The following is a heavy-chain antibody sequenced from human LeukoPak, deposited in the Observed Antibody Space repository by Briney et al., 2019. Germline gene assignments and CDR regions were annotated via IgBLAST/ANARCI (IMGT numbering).Heavy chain of an antibody. CDR2: IKQDGSEE. J-gene: IGHJ6*02. D-gene: IGHD3-3*01. V-gene: IGHV3-7*03. CDR1: GFTFSNYW. CDR3: ARAGEVLRFLEWLIPQASPFDYYYGMDV. Sequence: GGSLRLSCEGSGFTFSNYWMNWVRHAPGKGLEWVANIKQDGSEEYYVDSVKGRFTISRDNAKNSLYLQMNSLRAEDTAVYYCARAGEVLRFLEWLIPQASPFDYYYGMDVWGQGTTVTVSS.